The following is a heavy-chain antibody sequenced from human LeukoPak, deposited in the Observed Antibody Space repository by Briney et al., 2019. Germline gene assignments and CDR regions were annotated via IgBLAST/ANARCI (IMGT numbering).Heavy chain of an antibody. J-gene: IGHJ4*02. CDR1: GFTVSSNY. V-gene: IGHV3-53*01. D-gene: IGHD6-13*01. CDR3: ARGSHIGAASILDN. CDR2: IYSGGAT. Sequence: PGGSLRLSCAASGFTVSSNYMSWVRQAPGKGLEWVSVIYSGGATFYADSVKGRFTISRDDSKNTLYLQMNNLRAEDTAVYYCARGSHIGAASILDNWGQGTLVTVSS.